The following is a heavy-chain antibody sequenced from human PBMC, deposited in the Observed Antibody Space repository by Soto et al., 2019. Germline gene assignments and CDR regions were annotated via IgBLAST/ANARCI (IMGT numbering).Heavy chain of an antibody. CDR3: PRDNTGLEY. Sequence: QVHLVQSGAEVKKPGSSVKVSCKASGGAFTSYSFHWVRQAPGQGLEWMGGIIPMSGTTNYALKFQGRVTMTADVPTNTAYIELSSLRSDDTAIYYCPRDNTGLEYWGQGTLVTVSS. V-gene: IGHV1-69*12. CDR2: IIPMSGTT. CDR1: GGAFTSYS. J-gene: IGHJ4*02.